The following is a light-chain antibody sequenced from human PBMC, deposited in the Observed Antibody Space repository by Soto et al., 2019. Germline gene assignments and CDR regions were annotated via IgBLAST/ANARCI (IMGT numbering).Light chain of an antibody. J-gene: IGKJ1*01. V-gene: IGKV1-27*01. CDR1: QGISNY. Sequence: DIQVTQCQSSLSASVGDRVTITCRASQGISNYLAWYQQKPGKVPKLLIYAASTLQSGVPSRFSGSGSGTDFTLTISSLQPEDVATYYCEKYDSASRTFGQGTKVDIK. CDR2: AAS. CDR3: EKYDSASRT.